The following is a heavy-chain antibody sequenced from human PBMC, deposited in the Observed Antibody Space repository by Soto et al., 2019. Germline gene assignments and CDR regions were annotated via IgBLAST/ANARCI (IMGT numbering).Heavy chain of an antibody. V-gene: IGHV3-23*01. CDR2: ISGSGGST. D-gene: IGHD2-21*02. J-gene: IGHJ4*02. CDR1: GFTFSSYA. Sequence: EVQLLESGGGLVQPGGSLRLSCAASGFTFSSYAMSWVRQAPGKGLEWVSAISGSGGSTYYADSVKGRFTISRDNSKNTLYQQMNSLRAEDTAVYYCAKENDVVVTAMTRRTYFDYWGQGTLVTVSS. CDR3: AKENDVVVTAMTRRTYFDY.